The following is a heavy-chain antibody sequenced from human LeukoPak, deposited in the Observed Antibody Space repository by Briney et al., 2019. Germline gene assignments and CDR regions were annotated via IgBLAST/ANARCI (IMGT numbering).Heavy chain of an antibody. CDR2: ISYDGSNK. D-gene: IGHD6-19*01. J-gene: IGHJ4*02. V-gene: IGHV3-30*04. CDR1: GFTFSSYA. CDR3: AREAVYSSGYNG. Sequence: SGGSLRLSCAASGFTFSSYAMHWVRQAPGKGLEWVAVISYDGSNKYYADSVKGRFTISRDNSKNTLYLQMNSLRAEDTAVYYCAREAVYSSGYNGWGQGTLVTVSS.